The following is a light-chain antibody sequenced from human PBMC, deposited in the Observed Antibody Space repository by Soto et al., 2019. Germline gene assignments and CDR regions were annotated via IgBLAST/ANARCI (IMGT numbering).Light chain of an antibody. V-gene: IGLV2-14*01. Sequence: QSALTQPASVSGSPGQSITISCTGTSSDVGGYNYVSWYQQHPGNAPKLMIYEVSNRPSGVSHRFSGSKSGNTASLTISGLQAEDEADYCCSSYTSSSTLVFGTGTKLTVL. CDR2: EVS. CDR1: SSDVGGYNY. CDR3: SSYTSSSTLV. J-gene: IGLJ1*01.